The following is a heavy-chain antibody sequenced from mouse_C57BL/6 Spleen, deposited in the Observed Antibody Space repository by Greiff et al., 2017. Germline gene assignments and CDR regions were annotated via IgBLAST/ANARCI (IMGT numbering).Heavy chain of an antibody. CDR1: GYTFTDYN. D-gene: IGHD1-1*01. CDR3: ARDGSSYDWFAY. J-gene: IGHJ3*01. CDR2: INPNNGGN. Sequence: EVQLQESGPELVKPGASVKMSCKASGYTFTDYNMHWVKQSHGKSLEWIGYINPNNGGNSYNQKFKGKATLTVNKSSSTAYMELRSLTSEDSAVYYCARDGSSYDWFAYWGQGTLVTVSA. V-gene: IGHV1-22*01.